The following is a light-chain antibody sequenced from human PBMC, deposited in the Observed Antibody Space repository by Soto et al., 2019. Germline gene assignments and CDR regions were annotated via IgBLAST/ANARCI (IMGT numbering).Light chain of an antibody. CDR1: ESISGW. CDR2: DAS. CDR3: QQHYTYTWT. J-gene: IGKJ1*01. Sequence: DIQMTQSPSTLSASVGDRVTITCRASESISGWLAWYQQKPGEAPKLLIYDASTLESGVPSRFSGSGSETQFTLTISSLQTEDFATYYCQQHYTYTWTFGQGTKVDIK. V-gene: IGKV1-5*01.